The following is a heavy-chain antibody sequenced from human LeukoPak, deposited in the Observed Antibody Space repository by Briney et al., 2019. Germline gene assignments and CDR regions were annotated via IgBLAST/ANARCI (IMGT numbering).Heavy chain of an antibody. CDR1: GFTFSSYS. D-gene: IGHD5-12*01. J-gene: IGHJ4*02. V-gene: IGHV3-21*01. CDR2: ISSSSSYI. Sequence: PGGSLRLSCAASGFTFSSYSMNWVRQAPGKGLEWVSSISSSSSYIYYADSVKGRFTISRDNAKNSLYLQMNSLRAEDTAVYYCARDWSGYDELDYWGQGTLVTVSS. CDR3: ARDWSGYDELDY.